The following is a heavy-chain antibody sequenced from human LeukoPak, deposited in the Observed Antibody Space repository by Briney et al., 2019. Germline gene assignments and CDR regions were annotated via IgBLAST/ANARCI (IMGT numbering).Heavy chain of an antibody. D-gene: IGHD3-10*01. J-gene: IGHJ4*02. V-gene: IGHV1-46*01. CDR1: GYTFTSYY. Sequence: AASVKVSCKASGYTFTSYYMHWVRQAPGQGPEWMGIINPSGGSTSYAQKFQGRVTVTRDTSTSTVYMELSSLRSEDTAVYYCATYGSGSFADYWGQGTLVAVSS. CDR3: ATYGSGSFADY. CDR2: INPSGGST.